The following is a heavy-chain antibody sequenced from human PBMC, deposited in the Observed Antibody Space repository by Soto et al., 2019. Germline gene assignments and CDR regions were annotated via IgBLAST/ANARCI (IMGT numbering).Heavy chain of an antibody. J-gene: IGHJ6*03. CDR1: GGSISSSSYY. CDR2: IYYSGST. D-gene: IGHD3-10*01. Sequence: SETLSLTCTVSGGSISSSSYYWGWIRQPPGKGLEWIGSIYYSGSTYYNPSLKSRVTISVDTSKNQFSLKLSSVTAADTAVYYCARSPNSGWFGENYYYMDVWGKGTTVTVSS. V-gene: IGHV4-39*01. CDR3: ARSPNSGWFGENYYYMDV.